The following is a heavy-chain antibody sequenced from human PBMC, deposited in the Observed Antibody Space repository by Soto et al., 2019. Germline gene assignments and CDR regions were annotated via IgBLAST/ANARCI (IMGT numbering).Heavy chain of an antibody. V-gene: IGHV3-73*01. J-gene: IGHJ4*02. CDR2: IRSKANSYAT. CDR1: GFTFSGSA. Sequence: EVQLVESGGGLVQPGGSLKLSCAASGFTFSGSAMHWVRQASGKGLEWVGRIRSKANSYATAYAASVKGRFTISRDDSKNTAYLQMNSLKTEDTAVYYCTRQYYYDSSDWDVLWGQGTLVTVSS. CDR3: TRQYYYDSSDWDVL. D-gene: IGHD3-22*01.